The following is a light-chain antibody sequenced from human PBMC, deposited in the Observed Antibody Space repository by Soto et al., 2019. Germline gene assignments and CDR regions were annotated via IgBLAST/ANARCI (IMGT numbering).Light chain of an antibody. V-gene: IGKV1-27*01. CDR3: QNYNSAPQT. CDR1: QAISNY. J-gene: IGKJ1*01. CDR2: GAS. Sequence: DIQMTQSPSSLSASIGDRVTITCRASQAISNYLAWYQQRQGRVPQLLIYGASTLHSGVPSRFSGSGSGTDFTLNINSLQPEDVATYYCQNYNSAPQTFGQGTKVEIK.